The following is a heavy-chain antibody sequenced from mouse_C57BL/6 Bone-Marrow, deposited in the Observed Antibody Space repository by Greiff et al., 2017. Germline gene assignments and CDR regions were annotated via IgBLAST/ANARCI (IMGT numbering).Heavy chain of an antibody. CDR2: IYPRSCNT. CDR3: AMRDYYGSSYYFAY. CDR1: GYTFTSYG. Sequence: QVHVKQSGAELARPGASVKLSCKASGYTFTSYGISWVKQRTGQGLEWIGEIYPRSCNTYYNEKLKGKATLTADKSSSTEYMELRSLTSEDSAVYFSAMRDYYGSSYYFAYWGQGTTLTVSS. V-gene: IGHV1-81*01. D-gene: IGHD1-1*01. J-gene: IGHJ2*01.